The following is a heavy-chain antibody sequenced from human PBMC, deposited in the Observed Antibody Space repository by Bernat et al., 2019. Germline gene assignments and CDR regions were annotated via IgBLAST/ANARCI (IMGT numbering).Heavy chain of an antibody. J-gene: IGHJ4*02. CDR3: ARGPLLRGVQEGWYFDY. CDR1: GFTFSSYA. CDR2: ITYDGSHT. V-gene: IGHV3-30*07. D-gene: IGHD3-10*01. Sequence: VQLVESGGGVVQPGMSLRLSCAPSGFTFSSYAMHWVRQAPGKGLEWVAVITYDGSHTYYADSVKGRFTISRDDSKNTLHLQMNSLRAEDTAVYYCARGPLLRGVQEGWYFDYWGQGTLVTVSS.